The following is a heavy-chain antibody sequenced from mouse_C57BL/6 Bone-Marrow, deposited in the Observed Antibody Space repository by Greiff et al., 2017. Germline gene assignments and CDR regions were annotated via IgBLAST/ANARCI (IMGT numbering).Heavy chain of an antibody. Sequence: QVQLQQPGAELVKPGASVKLSCKASGYTFTSYWMQWVKQRPGQGLEWIGEIDPSDSYTNYNQKFKGKATLTEDTSSSTAYMQLSSLTSEDSAVYYWARLYGSSYVGFAYWGQGTLVTVSA. D-gene: IGHD1-1*01. V-gene: IGHV1-50*01. CDR2: IDPSDSYT. CDR1: GYTFTSYW. CDR3: ARLYGSSYVGFAY. J-gene: IGHJ3*01.